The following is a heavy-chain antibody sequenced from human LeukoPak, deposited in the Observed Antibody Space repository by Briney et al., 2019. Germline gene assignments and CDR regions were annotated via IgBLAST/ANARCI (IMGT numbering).Heavy chain of an antibody. Sequence: PSQTLSLTCAVSGGSISSGGYSWSWIRQPPGKGLEWIGYIYHSGSTYYNPSLKSRVTISVDRSENQFSLKLSSVTAADTAVYYCARGYSYFDYWGQGTLVTVSS. CDR2: IYHSGST. D-gene: IGHD5-18*01. V-gene: IGHV4-30-2*01. CDR1: GGSISSGGYS. CDR3: ARGYSYFDY. J-gene: IGHJ4*02.